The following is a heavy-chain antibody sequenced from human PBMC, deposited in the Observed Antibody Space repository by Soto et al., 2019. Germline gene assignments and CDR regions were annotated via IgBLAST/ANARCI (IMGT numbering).Heavy chain of an antibody. Sequence: QVQLVESGGGVVQPGRSLRLSCAASGFTFSSYAMHWVRQAPGKGLEWVAVISYDGSNKYYADSVKGRVTISRDNSKNSLYLQMNSLRAEDTAVYYCARDYDGGWFDPWGQGTLVTVSS. CDR1: GFTFSSYA. V-gene: IGHV3-30-3*01. CDR2: ISYDGSNK. J-gene: IGHJ5*02. CDR3: ARDYDGGWFDP. D-gene: IGHD3-3*01.